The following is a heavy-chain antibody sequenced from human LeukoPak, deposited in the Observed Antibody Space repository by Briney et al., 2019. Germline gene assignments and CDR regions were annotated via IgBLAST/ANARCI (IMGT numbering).Heavy chain of an antibody. Sequence: ASVKVSCKASGYTFTSYGISWVRQAPGQELEWMGWISAYNGNTNYAQKLQGRVTMTTDTSTSTAYMELRSLRSDDTAVYYCARDLRATYYYDSSSTAFDYWGQGTLVTVSS. D-gene: IGHD3-22*01. CDR2: ISAYNGNT. J-gene: IGHJ4*02. V-gene: IGHV1-18*01. CDR3: ARDLRATYYYDSSSTAFDY. CDR1: GYTFTSYG.